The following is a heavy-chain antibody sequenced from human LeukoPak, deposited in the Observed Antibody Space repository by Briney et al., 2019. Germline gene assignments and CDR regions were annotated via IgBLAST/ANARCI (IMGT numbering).Heavy chain of an antibody. CDR3: ARNVLLWFGELLPDAFDI. Sequence: SETLSLTCAVYGGSFSGCYWSWIRKPPGKGLEWIGEMNHSGSTNSNPSLKSRVTISVDTSKNQFSLKLSSVTAADTAVYYCARNVLLWFGELLPDAFDIWGQGTMVTVSS. CDR2: MNHSGST. V-gene: IGHV4-34*01. J-gene: IGHJ3*02. CDR1: GGSFSGCY. D-gene: IGHD3-10*01.